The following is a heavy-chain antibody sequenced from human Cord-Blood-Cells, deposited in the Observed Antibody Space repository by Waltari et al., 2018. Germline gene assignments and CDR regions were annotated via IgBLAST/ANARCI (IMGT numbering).Heavy chain of an antibody. D-gene: IGHD5-12*01. Sequence: QVQLVQSGAEVKKPGASVKVSCKASGYTFTSYDINWVRQATGQGLEWMGWMNPNRGNTGYTQKFHGRVTITRNTSICTAYMDLSSLRSEDTAVYYCARSERYGYSGYDNWFDPWGQGTLVTVSS. V-gene: IGHV1-8*01. CDR3: ARSERYGYSGYDNWFDP. CDR1: GYTFTSYD. CDR2: MNPNRGNT. J-gene: IGHJ5*02.